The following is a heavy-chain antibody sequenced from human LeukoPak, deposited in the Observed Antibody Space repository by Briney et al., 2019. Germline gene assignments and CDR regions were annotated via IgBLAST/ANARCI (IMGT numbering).Heavy chain of an antibody. D-gene: IGHD5-18*01. CDR1: GFTFSSYA. J-gene: IGHJ4*02. CDR3: ARAKVWDTANPDY. V-gene: IGHV3-30*14. Sequence: GGSLRLSCAASGFTFSSYAMHWVRQAPGKGLEWVPVISYDGSNKYYADSVKGRFTISRDNSKNTLYLQMNSLRAEDTAVYYCARAKVWDTANPDYWGQGTLVTVSS. CDR2: ISYDGSNK.